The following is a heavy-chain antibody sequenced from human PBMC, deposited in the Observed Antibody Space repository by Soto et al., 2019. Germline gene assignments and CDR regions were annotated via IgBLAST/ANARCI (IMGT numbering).Heavy chain of an antibody. D-gene: IGHD2-15*01. J-gene: IGHJ6*02. Sequence: ASVKVSCKASGYTFTSYAMHWVRQAPGQRREWMGWINAGNGNTKYSQKFQGRVTITRDTSASKAYMELSSLRSEETAVYYCAREAGGPYCSGGSCGVANYYGMDVWGQGTTVTVSS. CDR1: GYTFTSYA. CDR3: AREAGGPYCSGGSCGVANYYGMDV. V-gene: IGHV1-3*01. CDR2: INAGNGNT.